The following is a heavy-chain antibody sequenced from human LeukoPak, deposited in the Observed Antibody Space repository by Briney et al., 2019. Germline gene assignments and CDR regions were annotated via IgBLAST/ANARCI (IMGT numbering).Heavy chain of an antibody. V-gene: IGHV3-21*01. CDR1: GFTFSSYS. J-gene: IGHJ4*02. Sequence: PGGSLRLSCAASGFTFSSYSMNWVRQAPGKGLEGVSSISSSSSYIYYADSVKGRFTISRDNAKNSLYLQMNSLRAEDTAVYYCARDGDIVVVVAALFDYWGQGTLVTVSS. D-gene: IGHD2-15*01. CDR3: ARDGDIVVVVAALFDY. CDR2: ISSSSSYI.